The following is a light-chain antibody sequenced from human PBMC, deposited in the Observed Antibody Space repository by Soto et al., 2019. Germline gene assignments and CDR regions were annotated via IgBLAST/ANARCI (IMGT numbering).Light chain of an antibody. Sequence: EIVLTQSPATLSLSPGERATLSCRASQSVSNNLAWYQQKPGQAPRLLIYGASARATGIPARFSGSGSGTEFTLTISSLQSEDFAVYYCQQYNNWPLTFGGGTKVDIK. CDR2: GAS. J-gene: IGKJ4*01. V-gene: IGKV3-15*01. CDR3: QQYNNWPLT. CDR1: QSVSNN.